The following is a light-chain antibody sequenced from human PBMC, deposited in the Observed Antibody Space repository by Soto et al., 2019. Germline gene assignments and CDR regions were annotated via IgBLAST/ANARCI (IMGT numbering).Light chain of an antibody. V-gene: IGKV3-11*01. CDR3: QQRSNWPPYT. CDR1: QSVSTY. Sequence: EIVLTQSPATLSLSPGERATLSCRASQSVSTYLAWYQHKPGQAPRLLIYDASNRATGIPARFSGSGSGTDFTLTSTSLVPEDFAVYYCQQRSNWPPYTFGQGTKLEIK. CDR2: DAS. J-gene: IGKJ2*01.